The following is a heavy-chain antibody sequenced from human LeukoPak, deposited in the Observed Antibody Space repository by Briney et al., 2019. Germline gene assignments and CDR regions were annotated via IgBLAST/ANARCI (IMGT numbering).Heavy chain of an antibody. CDR3: VRDRGELPHSHFDY. Sequence: ASVKVSCKASGYTFTSYGISRVRQAPGQGLEWMGWISAYNGNTNYVQKLQGRVTMTTDTSTNTAYMELRSLRYDDTAVHYCVRDRGELPHSHFDYWGQGTLVTVSS. D-gene: IGHD1-26*01. CDR1: GYTFTSYG. V-gene: IGHV1-18*01. CDR2: ISAYNGNT. J-gene: IGHJ4*02.